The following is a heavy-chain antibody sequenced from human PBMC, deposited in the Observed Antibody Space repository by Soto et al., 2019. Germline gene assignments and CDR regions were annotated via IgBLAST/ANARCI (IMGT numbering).Heavy chain of an antibody. CDR3: ARHSRYCGGGSCYPNWFDP. J-gene: IGHJ5*02. V-gene: IGHV5-51*01. Sequence: PXVSLRDSCQGSGYRFTSYWSGLVRQMPGKGLEWMGIIYPSDSETIYSPSFQGQVTISADKSISTAYLQWRSLKASDTAIYYCARHSRYCGGGSCYPNWFDPWGQGTLVTVSS. D-gene: IGHD2-15*01. CDR1: GYRFTSYW. CDR2: IYPSDSET.